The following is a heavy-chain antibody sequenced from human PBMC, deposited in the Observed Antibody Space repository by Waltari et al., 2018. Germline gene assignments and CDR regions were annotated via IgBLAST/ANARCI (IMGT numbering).Heavy chain of an antibody. J-gene: IGHJ4*02. Sequence: QVTLKESGPVLVKPTETLTLTCTVSGFSLSNARMGVSWIRQPPGKALEWLAHIFSNDEKSYSTSLKSRLTISKDTSKSQVVLTMTNMDPVDTATYYCAISNRGYSSSWTSFDYWGQGTLVTVSS. CDR3: AISNRGYSSSWTSFDY. V-gene: IGHV2-26*02. CDR2: IFSNDEK. D-gene: IGHD6-13*01. CDR1: GFSLSNARMG.